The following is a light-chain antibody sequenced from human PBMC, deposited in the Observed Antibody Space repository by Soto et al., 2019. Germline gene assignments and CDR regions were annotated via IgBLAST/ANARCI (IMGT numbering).Light chain of an antibody. CDR3: QQYNTFWT. Sequence: DIQLTQSPSTLSASVGDRVTITCRASHTISTWLAWYQQKPGKAPTLLLYEASRLGTGVPSRFSGSGSGTEFSLTISSLQPDASATYYCQQYNTFWTFGHGTKVEI. V-gene: IGKV1-5*03. CDR1: HTISTW. CDR2: EAS. J-gene: IGKJ1*01.